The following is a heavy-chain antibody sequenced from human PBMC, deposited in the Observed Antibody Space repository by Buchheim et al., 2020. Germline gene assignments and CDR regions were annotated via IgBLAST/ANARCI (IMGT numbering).Heavy chain of an antibody. CDR1: GYTFTGYY. D-gene: IGHD3-16*02. Sequence: QVQLVQSGAEVKKPGASVKVSCKASGYTFTGYYMHWVRQAPGQGLEWMGWINPNSGGPNYAQKFQGRVTMTRDTSISTAYMELSRLRSDDTAVYYWARVGPWGLGELSLFVNFDYWGQGTL. CDR2: INPNSGGP. J-gene: IGHJ4*02. CDR3: ARVGPWGLGELSLFVNFDY. V-gene: IGHV1-2*02.